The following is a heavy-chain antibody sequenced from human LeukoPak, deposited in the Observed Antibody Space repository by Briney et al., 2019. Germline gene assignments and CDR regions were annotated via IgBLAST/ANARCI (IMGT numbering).Heavy chain of an antibody. D-gene: IGHD3-10*01. J-gene: IGHJ6*02. CDR3: ARGAENYYYGSGSYTYYYYGMDV. CDR1: GFTFSSYT. V-gene: IGHV3-23*01. CDR2: ITTSDGNT. Sequence: GGSLRLSCAASGFTFSSYTMSWVRQAPGKGLEWVSTITTSDGNTYYADSVKGRFTVSRDNSKNTLYLQMNSLRAEDTAVYYCARGAENYYYGSGSYTYYYYGMDVWGQGTTVTVSS.